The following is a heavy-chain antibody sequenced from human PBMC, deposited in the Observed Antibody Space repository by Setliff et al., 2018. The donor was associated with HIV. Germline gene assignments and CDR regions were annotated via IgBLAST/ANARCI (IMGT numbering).Heavy chain of an antibody. J-gene: IGHJ4*02. CDR3: AKDRSGSYRTFDY. CDR1: GASSIYF. V-gene: IGHV4-39*07. D-gene: IGHD1-26*01. Sequence: NLSETLSLTCTVSGASSIYFWGWIRQPPGKGLEWIGSVYYSGSTYYNPSLKSQVTISMDTSKNQFSLKLNSVTAADTAVYYCAKDRSGSYRTFDYWGPGILVTVS. CDR2: VYYSGST.